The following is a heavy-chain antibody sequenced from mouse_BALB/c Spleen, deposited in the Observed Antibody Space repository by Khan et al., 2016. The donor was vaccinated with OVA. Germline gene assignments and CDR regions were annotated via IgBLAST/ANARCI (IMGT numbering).Heavy chain of an antibody. CDR1: GYSITSDYA. CDR2: ISYSGNT. Sequence: EVQLQESGPGLVKPSQSLSLTCTVTGYSITSDYAWNWFRQFPGNKLEWMGFISYSGNTIYNPSLKSRFSITRDTSKNQFFLQLNSVTTEDTATYYCARVYGGDFDYWGQGTSLTVSS. J-gene: IGHJ2*02. CDR3: ARVYGGDFDY. D-gene: IGHD1-1*01. V-gene: IGHV3-2*02.